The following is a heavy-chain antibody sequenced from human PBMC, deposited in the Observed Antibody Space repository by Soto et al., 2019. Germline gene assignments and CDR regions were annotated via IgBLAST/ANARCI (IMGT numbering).Heavy chain of an antibody. Sequence: QVQLVQSGAEVKKPGASVQVSCKASGYTFTSYGISWVRQAPGQGLEWLGWISAYNGNTNYAQKLQGRVTMSTDTFTSTAYIELRSLLSDDTAVYSCARVSRYFALSGRGTLVTVCS. V-gene: IGHV1-18*01. J-gene: IGHJ2*01. CDR1: GYTFTSYG. CDR3: ARVSRYFAL. CDR2: ISAYNGNT.